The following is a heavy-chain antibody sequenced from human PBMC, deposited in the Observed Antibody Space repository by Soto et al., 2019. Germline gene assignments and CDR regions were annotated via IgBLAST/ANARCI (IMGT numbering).Heavy chain of an antibody. J-gene: IGHJ3*02. CDR3: ARVGALDYDSSGYYYVALGAFDI. D-gene: IGHD3-22*01. Sequence: ASVKVSCKASGYTFTSYGISWVRQAPGQGLEWMGWISAYNGNTNYAQKFQGRVTMTRDTSTSTVYMELRSLRSEDTAVYYCARVGALDYDSSGYYYVALGAFDIWGQGTMVTVSS. CDR2: ISAYNGNT. CDR1: GYTFTSYG. V-gene: IGHV1-18*01.